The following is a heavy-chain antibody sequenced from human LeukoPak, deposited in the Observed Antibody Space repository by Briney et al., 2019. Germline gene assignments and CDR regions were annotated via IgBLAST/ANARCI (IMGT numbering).Heavy chain of an antibody. D-gene: IGHD6-6*01. CDR1: GFTFSSYT. CDR2: ISSIGRYI. J-gene: IGHJ4*02. CDR3: ATCGGVQRGARPGY. Sequence: GGYLRLSCAASGFTFSSYTMNWVRPGPGKGLEWVSSISSIGRYIYYADTVKGRFTISRDNARNSLYLQMNSLRAEDTAVYYCATCGGVQRGARPGYWGQGTLVTVSS. V-gene: IGHV3-21*04.